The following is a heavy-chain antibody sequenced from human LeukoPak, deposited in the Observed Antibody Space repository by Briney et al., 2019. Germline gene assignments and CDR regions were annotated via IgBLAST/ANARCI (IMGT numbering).Heavy chain of an antibody. Sequence: PGGSLRLSGAASGFTFSSYGMHWVRQAPGKGLEWVSYISSSGSTIYYADSVKGRFTISRDNAKNSLYLQMNSLRAEDTAVYYCARGVTRGVYRYFDLWGRGTLVTVSS. CDR1: GFTFSSYG. V-gene: IGHV3-48*04. CDR2: ISSSGSTI. J-gene: IGHJ2*01. CDR3: ARGVTRGVYRYFDL. D-gene: IGHD2-21*02.